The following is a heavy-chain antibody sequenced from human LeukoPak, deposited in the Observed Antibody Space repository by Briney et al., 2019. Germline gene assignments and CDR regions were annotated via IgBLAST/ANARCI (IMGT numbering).Heavy chain of an antibody. D-gene: IGHD2-15*01. Sequence: PGGSPRLSCAASGFTFSNTWMSWVRQAPGKGLEWVGRIKSKIDGGTTDYAAPVKGRFTISRDDSKDTLYLQMNSLKTEDTAVYYCTIWVVRWFDPWGQGTLVTVSS. CDR3: TIWVVRWFDP. CDR2: IKSKIDGGTT. CDR1: GFTFSNTW. J-gene: IGHJ5*02. V-gene: IGHV3-15*01.